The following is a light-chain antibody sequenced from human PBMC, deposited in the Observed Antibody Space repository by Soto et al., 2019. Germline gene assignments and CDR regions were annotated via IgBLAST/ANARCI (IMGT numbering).Light chain of an antibody. CDR3: QQRRDWPLT. CDR2: DAS. J-gene: IGKJ4*01. Sequence: EIVLTQSPATLSLSPGERATLSCRASQSLNSYLAWFQQKPGQAPRLLIFDASNRATGIPARFSGSGSGTDLTLTISSLAPEDFAVYYCQQRRDWPLTFGGGTKVEIK. V-gene: IGKV3-11*01. CDR1: QSLNSY.